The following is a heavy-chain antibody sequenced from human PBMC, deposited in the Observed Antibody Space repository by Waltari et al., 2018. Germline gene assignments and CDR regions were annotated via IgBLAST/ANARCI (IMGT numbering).Heavy chain of an antibody. V-gene: IGHV3-48*01. CDR1: GFTFSSYS. CDR3: ARGPRITIFGVVIHGYYGMDV. J-gene: IGHJ6*02. Sequence: EVQLVESGGGLVQPGGSLRLSCAASGFTFSSYSMNWVRQAPGQGLEWVSYISSSSSTIYYADSVKGRFTISRDNAKNSLYLQMNSLRAEDTAVYYCARGPRITIFGVVIHGYYGMDVWGQGTTVTVSS. D-gene: IGHD3-3*01. CDR2: ISSSSSTI.